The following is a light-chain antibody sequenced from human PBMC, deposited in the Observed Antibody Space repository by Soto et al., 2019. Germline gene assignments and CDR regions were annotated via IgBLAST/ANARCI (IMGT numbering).Light chain of an antibody. CDR2: DAS. CDR3: QQRSNWLT. V-gene: IGKV3-11*01. CDR1: QSVSSY. Sequence: EIVLTQSPATLSLSPGERATLSCRASQSVSSYLAWYQQKPGQAPRLLIYDASNRATGIPARFSGSGSGTDFTLTISSLEPEDFAVYYCQQRSNWLTFGGGTMMEIK. J-gene: IGKJ4*01.